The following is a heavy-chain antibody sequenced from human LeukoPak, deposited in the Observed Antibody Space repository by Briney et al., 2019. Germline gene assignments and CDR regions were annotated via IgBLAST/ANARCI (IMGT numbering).Heavy chain of an antibody. Sequence: GASVKVSCKASGYTFTSYGISWVRQAPGQGLEWMGWISAYNGNTNYAQKLQGRVTMTTDTSTSTAYMELRSLRSDDTAVYYCARDRLRYFDWLVYYYGMDVWGQGTTVTVSS. J-gene: IGHJ6*02. CDR1: GYTFTSYG. CDR3: ARDRLRYFDWLVYYYGMDV. D-gene: IGHD3-9*01. CDR2: ISAYNGNT. V-gene: IGHV1-18*01.